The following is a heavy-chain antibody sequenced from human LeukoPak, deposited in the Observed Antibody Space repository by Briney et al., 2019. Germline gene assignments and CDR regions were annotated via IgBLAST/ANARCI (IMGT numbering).Heavy chain of an antibody. CDR1: GFTLSSYA. D-gene: IGHD2-21*01. V-gene: IGHV3-23*01. CDR3: AKAPVTTCRGAYCYPFDY. J-gene: IGHJ4*02. Sequence: PGGSLRLSCAASGFTLSSYAMSWVRQAPGKGLEWVSAISDSGNTYHADSVKGRFTIPRDSSKNTLLLQMNRPRPEDAAVYYCAKAPVTTCRGAYCYPFDYWGQGTLVTVSS. CDR2: ISDSGNT.